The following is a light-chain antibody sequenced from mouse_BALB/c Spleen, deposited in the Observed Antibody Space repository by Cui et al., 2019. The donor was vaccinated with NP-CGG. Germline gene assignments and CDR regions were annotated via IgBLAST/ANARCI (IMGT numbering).Light chain of an antibody. J-gene: IGLJ1*01. CDR3: ALWYSNHWV. V-gene: IGLV1*01. CDR2: GTN. CDR1: TGAVTTSNY. Sequence: QVVVTQESELTTSPGETVKLTCRSSTGAVTTSNYANWVQEKPDHLFTGLIGGTNNRTPGVPARFSGSLIGDKAALTITGAQTEDDAIYFCALWYSNHWVFGGGTKLTVL.